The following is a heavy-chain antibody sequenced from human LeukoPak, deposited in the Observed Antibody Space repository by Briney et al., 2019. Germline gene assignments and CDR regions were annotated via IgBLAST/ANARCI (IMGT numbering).Heavy chain of an antibody. CDR2: INTNTGNP. J-gene: IGHJ5*02. CDR3: ARLEGDYQGSRWGWFDP. D-gene: IGHD4-17*01. Sequence: ASVKVSSTASEYTFTNYAMNWVRQAPGQGLKWMGWINTNTGNPTYAQGFRGRFVFSLDTSVSTAYLQISSLKASDTAMYYCARLEGDYQGSRWGWFDPWGQGTLVTVSS. V-gene: IGHV7-4-1*02. CDR1: EYTFTNYA.